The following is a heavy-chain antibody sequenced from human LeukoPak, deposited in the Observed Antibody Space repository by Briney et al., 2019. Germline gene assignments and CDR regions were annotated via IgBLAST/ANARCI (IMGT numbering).Heavy chain of an antibody. CDR2: ISYDGSNK. J-gene: IGHJ3*02. V-gene: IGHV3-30*18. Sequence: GRSLRLSCAASGFTFSSYGMHWVRQAPGKGLEWVAVISYDGSNKYYADSVKGRFTISRDNSKNTLYLQMNSLRAEDTAAYYCAKAVYYDSSGYYEGADAFDIWGQGTMVTVSS. CDR3: AKAVYYDSSGYYEGADAFDI. D-gene: IGHD3-22*01. CDR1: GFTFSSYG.